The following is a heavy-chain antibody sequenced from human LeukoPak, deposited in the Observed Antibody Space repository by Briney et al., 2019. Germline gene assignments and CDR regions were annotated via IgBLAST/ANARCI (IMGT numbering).Heavy chain of an antibody. CDR1: GFIFSHYG. J-gene: IGHJ4*02. V-gene: IGHV3-30*02. Sequence: GGSLRLSCAPSGFIFSHYGFHGVPGTPGKGRGWVASIWSDATNMYYGDSVKGRFFIQRDNVQKTVYLEMSSLRAEDTAVYYCVKDAQRGFDYSNSFQYWGQGSLVTVSS. D-gene: IGHD4-11*01. CDR3: VKDAQRGFDYSNSFQY. CDR2: IWSDATNM.